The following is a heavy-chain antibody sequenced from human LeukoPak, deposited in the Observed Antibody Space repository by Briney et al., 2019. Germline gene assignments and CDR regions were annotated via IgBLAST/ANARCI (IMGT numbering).Heavy chain of an antibody. Sequence: GRSLRLSCAASGFTFSSYAMHWVRQAPGKGLEWVAVISYDGSNKYYADSVKGRFTISRDNSKNTLYLQMNSLRAEDTAVYYCARAPTAAPQMYYFDYWGQGTLVTVSS. J-gene: IGHJ4*02. D-gene: IGHD6-13*01. CDR1: GFTFSSYA. CDR3: ARAPTAAPQMYYFDY. CDR2: ISYDGSNK. V-gene: IGHV3-30-3*01.